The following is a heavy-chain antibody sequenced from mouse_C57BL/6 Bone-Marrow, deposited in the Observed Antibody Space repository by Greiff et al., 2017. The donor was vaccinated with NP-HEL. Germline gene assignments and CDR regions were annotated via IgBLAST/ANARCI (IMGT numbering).Heavy chain of an antibody. CDR3: TRWYDYDL. J-gene: IGHJ2*01. D-gene: IGHD2-4*01. Sequence: EVQLQQSGAELVRPGASVKLCCTAGGGNRKEEERQGGKERGGGVLEWIGWLDPENGDTEYASKFQGKATITADTSSNTAYLQLSSLTSEDTAVYYCTRWYDYDLWGQGTTLTVSS. CDR1: GGNRKEEE. CDR2: LDPENGDT. V-gene: IGHV14-4*01.